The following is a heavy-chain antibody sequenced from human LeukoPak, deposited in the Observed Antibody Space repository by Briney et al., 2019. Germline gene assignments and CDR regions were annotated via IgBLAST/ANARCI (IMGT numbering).Heavy chain of an antibody. Sequence: ASVRVSCKVSGYTFTSYGISWVRQAPGQGLEWMGWISAYNGSTNYAQKLQGRVTMTTDTSTSTAYMELRSLRSDDTAVYYCARDWKDIVVVPAAILDYYYYGMDVWGQGTTVTVSS. CDR3: ARDWKDIVVVPAAILDYYYYGMDV. CDR2: ISAYNGST. D-gene: IGHD2-2*01. CDR1: GYTFTSYG. J-gene: IGHJ6*02. V-gene: IGHV1-18*01.